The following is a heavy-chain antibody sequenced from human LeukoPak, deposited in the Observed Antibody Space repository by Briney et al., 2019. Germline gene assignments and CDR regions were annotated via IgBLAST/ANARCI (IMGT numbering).Heavy chain of an antibody. CDR2: IYYSGST. CDR3: ARGDFYAFDI. CDR1: GGSISSYY. D-gene: IGHD2/OR15-2a*01. J-gene: IGHJ3*02. Sequence: SETVSLTCTVSGGSISSYYWSWIRQPAGKGLEWIGYIYYSGSTNYNPSLKSPFTISVDTSKNQFSLKLSSVTAADTAVYYCARGDFYAFDIWGQGTMVTVSS. V-gene: IGHV4-59*01.